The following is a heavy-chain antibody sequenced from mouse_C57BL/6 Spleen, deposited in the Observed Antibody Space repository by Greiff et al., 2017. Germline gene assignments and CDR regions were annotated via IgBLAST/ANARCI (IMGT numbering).Heavy chain of an antibody. D-gene: IGHD1-1*01. CDR3: AREITTVVPDV. J-gene: IGHJ1*03. Sequence: QVHVKQPGTELVKPGASVKLSCKASGYTFTSYWMHWVKQRPGQGLEWIGNINPSNGGTNYNEKFKSKATLTVDKSSSTAYMQLSSLTSEDSAVYYCAREITTVVPDVWGTGTTVTVSS. CDR2: INPSNGGT. V-gene: IGHV1-53*01. CDR1: GYTFTSYW.